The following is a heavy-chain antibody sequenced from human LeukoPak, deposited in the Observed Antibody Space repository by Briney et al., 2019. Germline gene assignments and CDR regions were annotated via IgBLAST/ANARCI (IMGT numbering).Heavy chain of an antibody. V-gene: IGHV4-59*08. CDR1: GGSISSYY. D-gene: IGHD3-10*01. Sequence: SETLSLTCTVSGGSISSYYWSWIRQPPGKGLEWIGYIYYSGSTNYNPSLKSRVTISVDTSKNQFSLKLSSVTAADTTVYYCARRIYGSGRPYYYYYMDVWGKGTTVTVSS. J-gene: IGHJ6*03. CDR2: IYYSGST. CDR3: ARRIYGSGRPYYYYYMDV.